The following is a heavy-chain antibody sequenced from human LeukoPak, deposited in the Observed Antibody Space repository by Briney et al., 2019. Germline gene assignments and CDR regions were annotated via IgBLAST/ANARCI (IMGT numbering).Heavy chain of an antibody. J-gene: IGHJ4*02. CDR2: INPNTGAT. V-gene: IGHV1-2*02. CDR3: AREDPGGWYDY. D-gene: IGHD6-19*01. Sequence: ASVKVSCKASGYTFTGYYMHWVRQAPGQGLEWMGWINPNTGATNYAQKFKGRVTMTRDTSISTAYMELSRLRSDGTAVYYCAREDPGGWYDYWGQGTLVTVSS. CDR1: GYTFTGYY.